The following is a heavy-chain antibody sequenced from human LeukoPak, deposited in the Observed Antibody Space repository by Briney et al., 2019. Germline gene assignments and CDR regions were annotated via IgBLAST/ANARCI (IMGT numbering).Heavy chain of an antibody. V-gene: IGHV3-9*01. CDR2: ISWNSGSI. CDR3: AKARAAYCFDY. Sequence: GGSLRLSCAGSGFIFNNYAMHWVRQPPGKGLEWVSGISWNSGSIDYADSVKGRFTISRDNAKNSLYLQMNSLRAEDTAVYYCAKARAAYCFDYWGQGTLVTVSS. J-gene: IGHJ4*02. CDR1: GFIFNNYA.